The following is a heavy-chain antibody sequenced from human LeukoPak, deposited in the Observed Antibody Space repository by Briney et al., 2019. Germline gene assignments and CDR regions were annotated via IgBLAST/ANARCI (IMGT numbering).Heavy chain of an antibody. CDR3: VRSPLAGWYLDY. D-gene: IGHD6-19*01. V-gene: IGHV3-64D*09. J-gene: IGHJ4*02. CDR1: GFTFSSYA. CDR2: ITSNGGST. Sequence: GGSLRLSCSASGFTFSSYAMHWVRQAPGNGLEYVPAITSNGGSTYHADSVKGRFTISRDNSKNTLYLQMSSLRTEDTAVYYCVRSPLAGWYLDYWGQGTLVTVSS.